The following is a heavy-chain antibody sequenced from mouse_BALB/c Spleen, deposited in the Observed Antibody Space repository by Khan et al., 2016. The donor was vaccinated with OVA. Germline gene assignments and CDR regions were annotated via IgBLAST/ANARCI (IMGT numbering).Heavy chain of an antibody. CDR3: ARTARIKY. CDR2: IRYSGST. CDR1: GYSITSGYG. V-gene: IGHV3-1*02. Sequence: EVQLQESGPGLVKPSQSLSLTCTVTGYSITSGYGWNWIRQFPGNQLEWMGYIRYSGSTNYNPSLKSRTSITRDTSKNQFFLQLNSVTTEDTATYYCARTARIKYWGQGTTLTVSA. D-gene: IGHD1-2*01. J-gene: IGHJ2*01.